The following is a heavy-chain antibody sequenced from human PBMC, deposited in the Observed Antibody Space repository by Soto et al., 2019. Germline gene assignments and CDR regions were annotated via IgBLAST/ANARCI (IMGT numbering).Heavy chain of an antibody. Sequence: QVQLVQSGAEVKKPGSSVKVSCKASGGTFSSYAISWVRQAPGQGLEWMGGIIPIFGTANYAQKFQGRGTITAGGSTSTAYMELSSLRSEDTAVYYCASTPRGRVIPPAYCCYCMDVWGQGTTVTVSS. CDR2: IIPIFGTA. D-gene: IGHD3-16*01. V-gene: IGHV1-69*01. J-gene: IGHJ6*02. CDR1: GGTFSSYA. CDR3: ASTPRGRVIPPAYCCYCMDV.